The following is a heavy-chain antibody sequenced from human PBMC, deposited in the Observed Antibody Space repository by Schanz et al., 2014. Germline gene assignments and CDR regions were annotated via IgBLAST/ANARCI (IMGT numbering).Heavy chain of an antibody. CDR1: GFTFSGYW. D-gene: IGHD2-21*01. V-gene: IGHV3-7*01. CDR3: ARGFGELYPGYFDY. CDR2: IKLDGSEK. Sequence: EVQLVESGGGLVQPGGSLRLSCAASGFTFSGYWMSWVRQAPGEGLVWVANIKLDGSEKYYVDSVKGRFTISRDNAKNSLYLQMNSLRAEDTAVYYCARGFGELYPGYFDYWGQGTLVTVSS. J-gene: IGHJ4*02.